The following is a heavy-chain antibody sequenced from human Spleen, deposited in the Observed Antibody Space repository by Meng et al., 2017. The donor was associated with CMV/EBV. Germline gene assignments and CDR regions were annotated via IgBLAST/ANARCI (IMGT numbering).Heavy chain of an antibody. CDR3: ARHGFGVVTLVNWYFDL. CDR1: GGSISSGGYY. Sequence: LRLSCTVSGGSISSGGYYWSWIRQHPGKGLEWIGYIYYSGSTYYNPSLKSRVTISVDTSKNQFSLKLSSVTAADTAVYYCARHGFGVVTLVNWYFDLWGRGTRVTVSS. V-gene: IGHV4-31*03. D-gene: IGHD3-3*01. J-gene: IGHJ2*01. CDR2: IYYSGST.